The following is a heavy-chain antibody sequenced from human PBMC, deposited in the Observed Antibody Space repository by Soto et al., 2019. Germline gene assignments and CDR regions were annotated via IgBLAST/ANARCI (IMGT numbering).Heavy chain of an antibody. Sequence: ASVKVSCKASGYTFTSYGMHWVRQAPGQRLEWMGWINAGNGNTKYPQKFQGRVTITRDTSASTAYMELSSLRSEDTAVYYCARALGGGDCYPFDYWGQGTLVSVSS. J-gene: IGHJ4*02. CDR2: INAGNGNT. V-gene: IGHV1-3*01. D-gene: IGHD2-21*02. CDR3: ARALGGGDCYPFDY. CDR1: GYTFTSYG.